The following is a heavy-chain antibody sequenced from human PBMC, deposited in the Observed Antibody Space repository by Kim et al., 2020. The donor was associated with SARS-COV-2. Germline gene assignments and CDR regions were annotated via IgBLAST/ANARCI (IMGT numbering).Heavy chain of an antibody. J-gene: IGHJ4*02. D-gene: IGHD5-12*01. CDR2: IDPSDSYT. CDR1: GYSFTSYW. CDR3: ATTLDIVATITAYFDY. V-gene: IGHV5-10-1*01. Sequence: GESLKISCKGSGYSFTSYWISWVRQMPGKGLEWMGRIDPSDSYTNYSPSFQGHVTISADKSISTAYLQWSSLKASDTAMYYCATTLDIVATITAYFDYWGQGTLVTVSS.